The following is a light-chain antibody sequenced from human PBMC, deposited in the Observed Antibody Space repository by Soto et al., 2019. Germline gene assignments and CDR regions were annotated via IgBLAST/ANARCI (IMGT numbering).Light chain of an antibody. CDR1: QGINSW. CDR3: QQYNIYPLT. J-gene: IGKJ4*01. Sequence: DVQMTQSPSSLSASVGDRVTITCRASQGINSWLAWYQQKPEKAPKYLIYAASSLQTGVPSRFSGSVSGTDFTLTIRNLQPEDSATYYCQQYNIYPLTFGGGTQVEMK. CDR2: AAS. V-gene: IGKV1D-16*01.